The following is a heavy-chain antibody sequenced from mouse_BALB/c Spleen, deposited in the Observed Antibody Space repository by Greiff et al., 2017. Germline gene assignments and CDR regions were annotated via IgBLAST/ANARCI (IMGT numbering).Heavy chain of an antibody. Sequence: EVKLMESGGGLVKPGGSLKLSCAASGFTFSSYAMSWVRQSPEKRLEWVAEISSGGSYTYYPDTVTGRFTISRDNAKNTLYLEMSSLRSEDTAMYYCASLREIFAYWGQGTLVTVSA. V-gene: IGHV5-9-4*01. CDR1: GFTFSSYA. D-gene: IGHD1-1*01. CDR3: ASLREIFAY. CDR2: ISSGGSYT. J-gene: IGHJ3*01.